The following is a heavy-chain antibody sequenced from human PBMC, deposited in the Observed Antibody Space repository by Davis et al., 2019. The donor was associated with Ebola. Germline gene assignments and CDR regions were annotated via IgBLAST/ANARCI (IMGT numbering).Heavy chain of an antibody. J-gene: IGHJ4*02. CDR3: ARRPPLGSHSG. CDR1: GGSISSSSYY. Sequence: PSETLSLTCTVSGGSISSSSYYWGWIRQPPGKGLEWIGSIYYSGSTYYNPSLKSRVTISVDTSKNQFSLKLSSVTAADTAVYYCARRPPLGSHSGWGQGTLVTVSS. V-gene: IGHV4-39*01. D-gene: IGHD3-10*01. CDR2: IYYSGST.